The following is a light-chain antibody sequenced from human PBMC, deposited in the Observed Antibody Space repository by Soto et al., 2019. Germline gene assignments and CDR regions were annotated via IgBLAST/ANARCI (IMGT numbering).Light chain of an antibody. J-gene: IGKJ4*01. V-gene: IGKV3-15*01. Sequence: EIVMTQSPATLSVSPGERATLSCRASQSVSSNLVWYQQRPGQAPRLLIYGASTRATGIPARFGGSGSGTEFTLTISSLQSEDFAVYYCQQYNNRPLTFGGGTKVDIK. CDR3: QQYNNRPLT. CDR2: GAS. CDR1: QSVSSN.